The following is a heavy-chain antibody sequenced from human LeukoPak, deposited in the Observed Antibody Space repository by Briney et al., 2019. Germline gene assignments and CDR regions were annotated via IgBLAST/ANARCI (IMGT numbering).Heavy chain of an antibody. CDR3: ARQSGGEHYYHRRCDY. Sequence: PWGSLCLSCAAYGWSFSGYCWSWVRQPPGKGLEWVGEISHSGSTNYNPSLTSRVTISVDTSKNQFSLKLSSVTAAATAVYNCARQSGGEHYYHRRCDYWGQGTLVTVSS. D-gene: IGHD3-22*01. J-gene: IGHJ4*02. V-gene: IGHV4-34*01. CDR2: ISHSGST. CDR1: GWSFSGYC.